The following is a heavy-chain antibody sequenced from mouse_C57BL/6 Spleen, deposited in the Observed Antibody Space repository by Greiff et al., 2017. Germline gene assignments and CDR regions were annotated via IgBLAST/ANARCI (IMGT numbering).Heavy chain of an antibody. J-gene: IGHJ2*01. CDR1: GYSFTGYY. V-gene: IGHV1-42*01. D-gene: IGHD1-1*01. Sequence: VQLQQSGPELVKPGASVKISCKASGYSFTGYYMNWVKQSPEKSLEWIGEINPSTGGTTYNQKFKAKATLTVDKSSSTAYMQLKSLTSEDSAVYYCARSSTRYFDYWGQGTTLTVSS. CDR3: ARSSTRYFDY. CDR2: INPSTGGT.